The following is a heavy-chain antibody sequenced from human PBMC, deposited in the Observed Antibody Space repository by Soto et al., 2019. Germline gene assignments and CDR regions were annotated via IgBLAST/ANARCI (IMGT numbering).Heavy chain of an antibody. V-gene: IGHV1-18*01. CDR2: ISAYNGNT. D-gene: IGHD3-10*01. Sequence: ASVKVSCKTSGYTFTSYGFSWVRQAPGQRLEWMGWISAYNGNTNYAQKLQGRVTMTTDTSTSTAYMELRSLRSDDTAVYYCARADTNYCSGSYHIPLAFDIWGQGTMVTVSS. CDR3: ARADTNYCSGSYHIPLAFDI. J-gene: IGHJ3*02. CDR1: GYTFTSYG.